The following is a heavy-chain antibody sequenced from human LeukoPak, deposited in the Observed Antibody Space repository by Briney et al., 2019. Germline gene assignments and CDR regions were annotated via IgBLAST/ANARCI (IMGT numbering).Heavy chain of an antibody. D-gene: IGHD3-16*01. Sequence: GGSLRLSCAASGFIFSNAWMNWVRQAPGKGLEWVSGISGGGVTTYYADSVKGRFTISRDNSKNTLYLQMNSLRADDTAIYYCARNQQLGGHSYYYYGMDVWGQGTTVTVSS. V-gene: IGHV3-23*01. CDR2: ISGGGVTT. J-gene: IGHJ6*02. CDR3: ARNQQLGGHSYYYYGMDV. CDR1: GFIFSNAW.